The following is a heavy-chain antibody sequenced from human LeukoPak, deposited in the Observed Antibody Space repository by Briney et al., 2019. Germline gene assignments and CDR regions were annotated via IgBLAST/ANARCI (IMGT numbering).Heavy chain of an antibody. V-gene: IGHV5-51*01. D-gene: IGHD3-10*01. CDR1: GYSFTSYW. CDR2: IYPGDSDT. J-gene: IGHJ6*02. Sequence: GESLKISCQGSGYSFTSYWIGWVRQMPGKGLEWMGIIYPGDSDTRYSPSFQGQVTISADKSISTAYLQWSSLKASDTAMYYCARQPFGSDYYYYGMDVWGQGTTVTVSS. CDR3: ARQPFGSDYYYYGMDV.